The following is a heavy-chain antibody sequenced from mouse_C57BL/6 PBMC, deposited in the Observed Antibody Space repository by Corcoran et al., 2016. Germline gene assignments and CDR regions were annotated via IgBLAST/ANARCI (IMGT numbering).Heavy chain of an antibody. CDR1: GYTFTDYN. V-gene: IGHV1-18*01. D-gene: IGHD2-4*01. CDR3: ARNDYGGPAWFAY. Sequence: EVQLQQSGPELEKPGASVKIPCKASGYTFTDYNMDWVKQSPGKGLEWIGDINPNNGGTSYNQKFEGKARLTVDKSSSTAYMELRSLTSEDTAGYYCARNDYGGPAWFAYWGQGTLVTVSA. CDR2: INPNNGGT. J-gene: IGHJ3*01.